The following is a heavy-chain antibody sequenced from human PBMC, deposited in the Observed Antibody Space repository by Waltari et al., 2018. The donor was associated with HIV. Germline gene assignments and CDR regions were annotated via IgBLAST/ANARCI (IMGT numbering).Heavy chain of an antibody. CDR1: GFTFSSYG. D-gene: IGHD3-10*01. CDR3: AKGRGIDY. Sequence: QVQLVESGGGVVQPGRSLRLYCAASGFTFSSYGMHWVRQAPGKGLDWVAVISYDGSNKYYADSVKGRFTISRDNSKNTLYLQMNSLRAEDTAVYYCAKGRGIDYWGQGTLVTVSS. V-gene: IGHV3-30*18. J-gene: IGHJ4*02. CDR2: ISYDGSNK.